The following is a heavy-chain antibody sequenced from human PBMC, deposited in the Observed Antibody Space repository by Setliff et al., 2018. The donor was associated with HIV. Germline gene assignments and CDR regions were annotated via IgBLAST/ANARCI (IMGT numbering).Heavy chain of an antibody. J-gene: IGHJ3*02. CDR3: CRSMTTVLEDAFDI. CDR2: IHYTGIS. Sequence: SETLSLTCAVSGYSISSGYYWSWIRQSPGKGLEWIGNIHYTGISDINPSLKRRATISLDRPKIQFSLKLSSVTAADTAVYYCCRSMTTVLEDAFDIWGQGAMVTVSS. V-gene: IGHV4-38-2*01. CDR1: GYSISSGYY. D-gene: IGHD4-17*01.